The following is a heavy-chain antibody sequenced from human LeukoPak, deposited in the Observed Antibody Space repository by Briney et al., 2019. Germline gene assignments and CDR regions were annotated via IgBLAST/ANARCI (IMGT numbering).Heavy chain of an antibody. D-gene: IGHD4-23*01. CDR2: IYYSGST. J-gene: IGHJ4*02. V-gene: IGHV4-59*01. Sequence: PSETLSLTCTVSGGSISSYYWSWIRQPPGKGLEWIGYIYYSGSTNYNPSLKSRVTISVDTSKNQFSLKLSSVTAADTAVCYCARAPTVVTPVDYWGQGTLVTVSS. CDR3: ARAPTVVTPVDY. CDR1: GGSISSYY.